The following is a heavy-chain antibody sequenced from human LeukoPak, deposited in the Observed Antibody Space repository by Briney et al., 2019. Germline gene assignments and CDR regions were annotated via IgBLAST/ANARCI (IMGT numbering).Heavy chain of an antibody. Sequence: ASVKVSCTASGYTFTGYYIHWVRQAPGQGLEWMGWINPNSGGTNYAQKFQGRVTMTRDTSITTAYMELSRQISDDTAVYYCARGLTDEHQLILHWFDPWGRGTLVTVSS. V-gene: IGHV1-2*02. CDR3: ARGLTDEHQLILHWFDP. CDR2: INPNSGGT. J-gene: IGHJ5*02. CDR1: GYTFTGYY. D-gene: IGHD2-2*01.